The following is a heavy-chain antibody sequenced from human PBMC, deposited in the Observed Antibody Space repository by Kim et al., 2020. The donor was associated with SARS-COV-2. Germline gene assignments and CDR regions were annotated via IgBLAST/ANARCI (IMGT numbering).Heavy chain of an antibody. V-gene: IGHV1-46*01. Sequence: TSYAQKFQGRVTMTRDTSTSTVYMELSSLRSEDTAVYYCARGIAVAHFDYWGQGTLVTVSS. CDR2: T. J-gene: IGHJ4*02. D-gene: IGHD6-19*01. CDR3: ARGIAVAHFDY.